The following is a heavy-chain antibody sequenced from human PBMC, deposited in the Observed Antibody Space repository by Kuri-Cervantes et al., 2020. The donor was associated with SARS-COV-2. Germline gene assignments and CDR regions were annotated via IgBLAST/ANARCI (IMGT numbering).Heavy chain of an antibody. CDR3: ARDGGSSWDFDY. Sequence: GSLRLSCTVSGGSISSYYWSWIRQPPGKGLEWIGYIYYSGSTNYNPSLKSRVTISVDTSKNQFSLKLSSVTAADTAVYCCARDGGSSWDFDYWGQGTLVTVSS. CDR1: GGSISSYY. CDR2: IYYSGST. J-gene: IGHJ4*02. D-gene: IGHD6-13*01. V-gene: IGHV4-59*01.